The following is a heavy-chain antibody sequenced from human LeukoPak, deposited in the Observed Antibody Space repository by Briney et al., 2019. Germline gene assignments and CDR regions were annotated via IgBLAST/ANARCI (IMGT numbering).Heavy chain of an antibody. Sequence: PSETLSLTCTVSGGSISSYYWSWIRQPPGKGLEWIGYIYTSGSTNYNPSLKSRVTISVDTSKNQFSLKLSSVTAADTAVYYCARGRYNEGLLWFGESNRIYYFDYWGQGTLVTVSS. J-gene: IGHJ4*02. V-gene: IGHV4-4*09. CDR1: GGSISSYY. D-gene: IGHD3-10*01. CDR3: ARGRYNEGLLWFGESNRIYYFDY. CDR2: IYTSGST.